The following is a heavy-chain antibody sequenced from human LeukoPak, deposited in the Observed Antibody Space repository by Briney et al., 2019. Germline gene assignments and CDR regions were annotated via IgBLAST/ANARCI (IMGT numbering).Heavy chain of an antibody. V-gene: IGHV3-48*03. J-gene: IGHJ4*02. CDR1: GFNFSTYE. Sequence: GGSLRLSCAGSGFNFSTYEMNWVRQAPGKGLEWLSYISSRGSSIYYADSVRGRFTISRDNAKNSLYLQMNSLRAEDTAVYFCARDKALNSWGQGTLVTVSS. CDR2: ISSRGSSI. CDR3: ARDKALNS.